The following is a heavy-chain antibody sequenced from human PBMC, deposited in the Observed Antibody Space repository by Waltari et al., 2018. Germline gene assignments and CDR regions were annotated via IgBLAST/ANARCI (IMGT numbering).Heavy chain of an antibody. J-gene: IGHJ4*02. CDR3: ARDTIRFTGY. D-gene: IGHD3-3*01. Sequence: QVQLQESGPGLVKPSETLSLTCTVSGYSISSGYYWGWIRQPPGKGLEWIGSIYHSGITYYNPSLKSRVTISVDTSKNQFSLKLSSVTAADTAVYYCARDTIRFTGYWGQGTLVTVSS. V-gene: IGHV4-38-2*02. CDR1: GYSISSGYY. CDR2: IYHSGIT.